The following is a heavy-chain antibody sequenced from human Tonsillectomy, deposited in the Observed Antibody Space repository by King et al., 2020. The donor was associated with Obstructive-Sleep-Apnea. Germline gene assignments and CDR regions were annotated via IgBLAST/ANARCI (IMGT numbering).Heavy chain of an antibody. CDR3: ARGLRRYGVVVPAARGRMHGWFDP. CDR1: GGSFSGYY. CDR2: INHSGST. J-gene: IGHJ5*02. V-gene: IGHV4-34*01. Sequence: VQLQQWGAGLLKPSETLSLTCAVYGGSFSGYYWSWIRQPPGKGLEWIGEINHSGSTNYNPSLKSRVTISVDTSKNQFSLKLSSVTAADTAVYYCARGLRRYGVVVPAARGRMHGWFDPWGQGTLVTVSS. D-gene: IGHD2-2*01.